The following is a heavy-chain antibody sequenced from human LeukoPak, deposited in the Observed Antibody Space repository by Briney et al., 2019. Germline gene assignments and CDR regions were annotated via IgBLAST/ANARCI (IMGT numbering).Heavy chain of an antibody. CDR2: IWGDENHK. J-gene: IGHJ4*02. D-gene: IGHD6-25*01. CDR3: ARDVGSAPFDY. CDR1: GFTLSSSG. V-gene: IGHV3-33*01. Sequence: PGRSLRLSCAASGFTLSSSGMHWVRQAPGKGLEWVAVIWGDENHKYYGDSVRGRFTISRDNAKNTLYLQMDSLRVEGTAVYYCARDVGSAPFDYWGQGTLVTVSS.